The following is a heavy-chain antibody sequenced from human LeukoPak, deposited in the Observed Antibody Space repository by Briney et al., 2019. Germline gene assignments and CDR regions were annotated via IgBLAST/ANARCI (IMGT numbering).Heavy chain of an antibody. CDR2: ISYDGSDK. J-gene: IGHJ5*02. CDR3: ARHRCSGGSCYPMNWFDP. D-gene: IGHD2-15*01. V-gene: IGHV3-30*03. Sequence: GGSLRLSCAASRFTFSNYVMHWVRQAPGKGLEWVAVISYDGSDKYYADSVKGRFTISRDNSKNTLYLQMNSLRAEDTAVYYCARHRCSGGSCYPMNWFDPWGQGTLVTVSS. CDR1: RFTFSNYV.